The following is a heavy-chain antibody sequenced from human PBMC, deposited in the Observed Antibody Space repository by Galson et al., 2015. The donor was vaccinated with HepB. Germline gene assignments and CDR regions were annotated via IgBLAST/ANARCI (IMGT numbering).Heavy chain of an antibody. Sequence: LRLSCAASGFTFSSYWMHWVRQGPGKGLVWVSRINSDGITTSYADSVKGRFTISRDNAKNTLYLQMNSLRAEDTAVYYCARVAGCSSGYNYFFPEFSFDHWCQGTLVTVSS. CDR1: GFTFSSYW. V-gene: IGHV3-74*01. CDR2: INSDGITT. D-gene: IGHD3-22*01. J-gene: IGHJ4*02. CDR3: ARVAGCSSGYNYFFPEFSFDH.